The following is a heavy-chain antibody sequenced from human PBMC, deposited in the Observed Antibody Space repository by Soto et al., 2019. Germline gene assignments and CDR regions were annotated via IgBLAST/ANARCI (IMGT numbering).Heavy chain of an antibody. CDR1: AFTFSGHW. Sequence: EVQLVESGGGLVQPGGSLRLSCATSAFTFSGHWMHWVRQAPGKGLVWVSRIKNDATMTNYADSVRGRFSISRDNAKNTLYLQMNSLRAEDTAVYYCVRQGLAANFDFWGQGTLVTVSS. D-gene: IGHD6-13*01. V-gene: IGHV3-74*01. J-gene: IGHJ4*02. CDR3: VRQGLAANFDF. CDR2: IKNDATMT.